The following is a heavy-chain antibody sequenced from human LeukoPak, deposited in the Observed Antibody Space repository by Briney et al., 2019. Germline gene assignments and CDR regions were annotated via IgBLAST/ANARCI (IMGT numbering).Heavy chain of an antibody. Sequence: EASVKVSCKASGYTFTSYGISWVRQAPGQGLEWMGWISAYNGNTNYAQKLQGRVTMTTDTSTSTAYMELRSLRSDDTAVYYCARDFSDSSGYDAFDIWGQGTMVTVSS. D-gene: IGHD3-22*01. CDR1: GYTFTSYG. CDR3: ARDFSDSSGYDAFDI. V-gene: IGHV1-18*01. CDR2: ISAYNGNT. J-gene: IGHJ3*02.